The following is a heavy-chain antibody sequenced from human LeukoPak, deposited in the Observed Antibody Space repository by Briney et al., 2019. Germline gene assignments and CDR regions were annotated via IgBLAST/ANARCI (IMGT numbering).Heavy chain of an antibody. J-gene: IGHJ6*02. CDR3: AREDLDPLGYRYYYYGMDV. V-gene: IGHV1-2*02. CDR1: GYTFTGYY. D-gene: IGHD5-18*01. Sequence: ASVKVSCKASGYTFTGYYMHWVRQAPGQGLEWMGWINPNSGGTNYAQKFQGRVTMTRDTSISTAYMELSRLRSEDTAVYYCAREDLDPLGYRYYYYGMDVWGQGTTVTVSS. CDR2: INPNSGGT.